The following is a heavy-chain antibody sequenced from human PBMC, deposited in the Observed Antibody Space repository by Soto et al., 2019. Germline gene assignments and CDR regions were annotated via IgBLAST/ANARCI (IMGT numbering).Heavy chain of an antibody. V-gene: IGHV1-18*01. J-gene: IGHJ6*02. CDR3: AKTVADYFGSGSRAPNYCYYCMDS. D-gene: IGHD3-10*01. CDR1: RESFYIWG. CDR2: ISSYNGNT. Sequence: GASVQVCSEACRESFYIWGVTGARQDPGQGLEWMGWISSYNGNTNYAQNLQGRVTMTTDTSTSTAYMELRSLRSDDTAVYFCAKTVADYFGSGSRAPNYCYYCMDSWVLRNRVTISS.